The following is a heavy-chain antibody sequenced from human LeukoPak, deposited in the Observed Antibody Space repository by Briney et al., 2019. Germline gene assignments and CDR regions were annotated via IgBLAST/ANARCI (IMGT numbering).Heavy chain of an antibody. Sequence: SETLSLTCTVSGYSISSGYYWGWIRQPPGKGLEWIGSIYHSGSTYYNPSLKSRVTISVDTSRNQFSLKLSSVTAADTAVYYCARRAMVRGAPFDYWGQGTLVTVSS. CDR2: IYHSGST. V-gene: IGHV4-38-2*02. D-gene: IGHD3-10*01. CDR1: GYSISSGYY. J-gene: IGHJ4*02. CDR3: ARRAMVRGAPFDY.